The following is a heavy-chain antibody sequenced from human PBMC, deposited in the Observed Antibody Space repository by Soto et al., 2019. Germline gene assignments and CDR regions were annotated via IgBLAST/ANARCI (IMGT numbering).Heavy chain of an antibody. CDR3: ARLNWGVEKPSYYYYYMDV. V-gene: IGHV4-39*01. J-gene: IGHJ6*03. CDR1: GGSISSSSYY. D-gene: IGHD7-27*01. Sequence: SETLSLTCTVSGGSISSSSYYWGWIRQPPGKGLEWIGSIYYSGITYYNSSLKSRVTISLDTSKNQFSLKLSSVTAADTAVYYCARLNWGVEKPSYYYYYMDVWGKGTTVTVSS. CDR2: IYYSGIT.